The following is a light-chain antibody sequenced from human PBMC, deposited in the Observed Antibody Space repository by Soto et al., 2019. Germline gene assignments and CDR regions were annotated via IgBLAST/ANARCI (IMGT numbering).Light chain of an antibody. CDR2: EVS. CDR3: SSYAGSTIRYV. Sequence: QSALTQPASVSGSPGQSITISCTGTSSDIGTYEYVSWYQQNPGKAPKLMMYEVSNRPSGVSDRFSGSKSGNTASLTITGLQAEDEADYYCSSYAGSTIRYVFGTGTKRTVL. V-gene: IGLV2-14*01. CDR1: SSDIGTYEY. J-gene: IGLJ1*01.